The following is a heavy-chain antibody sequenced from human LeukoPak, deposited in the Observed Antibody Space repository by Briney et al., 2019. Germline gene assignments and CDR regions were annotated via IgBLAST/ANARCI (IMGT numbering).Heavy chain of an antibody. CDR2: IYTSGST. D-gene: IGHD3-22*01. V-gene: IGHV4-4*07. CDR3: AREGWGSLSTNYYDSSAITDAFDI. Sequence: PSETLSLTCTVSVGSISIYYGSWIRQPAGKGLEWIGRIYTSGSTNYNPSLKSRVTMSVDTSKNQFSLKLSSVTAADTAVYYCAREGWGSLSTNYYDSSAITDAFDIWGQGTMVTVSS. CDR1: VGSISIYY. J-gene: IGHJ3*02.